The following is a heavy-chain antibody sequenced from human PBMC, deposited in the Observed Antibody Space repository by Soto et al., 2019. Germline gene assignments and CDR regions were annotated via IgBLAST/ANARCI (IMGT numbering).Heavy chain of an antibody. Sequence: QVKLVVSGGDLVKPAGSLRLSCAASGFTFSDYYMSWIRQAPGKGLEWVSYISGSGSYTNYADSVKGRFTISRDNAKKSLSLQMNSLRPEDTAVYYCARVLRVYDWLPQGAFDIWGQGTMVTVSS. J-gene: IGHJ3*02. CDR2: ISGSGSYT. V-gene: IGHV3-11*06. CDR1: GFTFSDYY. CDR3: ARVLRVYDWLPQGAFDI. D-gene: IGHD3-9*01.